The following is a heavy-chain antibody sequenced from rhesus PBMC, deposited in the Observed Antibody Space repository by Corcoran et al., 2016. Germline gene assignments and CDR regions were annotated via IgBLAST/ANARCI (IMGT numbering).Heavy chain of an antibody. CDR2: IYGSGGST. V-gene: IGHV4-93*01. D-gene: IGHD3-3*01. J-gene: IGHJ6*01. Sequence: QVQLQESGPAVVKPSENLSLTCAVSGGSISSSNWWSWIRQSPGKGLEGIGGIYGSGGSTESNPSLKGRVTISKDPSKNQFSLKLGSVTAADPAVYYCARAGGFWTGFYGLDSWGQGVVVTVSS. CDR3: ARAGGFWTGFYGLDS. CDR1: GGSISSSNW.